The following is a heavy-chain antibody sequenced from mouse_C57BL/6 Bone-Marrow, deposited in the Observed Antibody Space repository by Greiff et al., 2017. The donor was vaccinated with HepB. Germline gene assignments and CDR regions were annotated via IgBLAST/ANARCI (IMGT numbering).Heavy chain of an antibody. V-gene: IGHV14-4*01. D-gene: IGHD1-1*01. Sequence: EVKLMESGAELVRPGASVKLSCTASGFNIKDDYMHWVKQRPEQGLEWIGWIDPENGDTEYASKFQGKATITADTSSNTADLQLSSLTSEDTAVYYCTTGAFYYYGSSYDWYFDVWGTGTTVTVSS. J-gene: IGHJ1*03. CDR1: GFNIKDDY. CDR2: IDPENGDT. CDR3: TTGAFYYYGSSYDWYFDV.